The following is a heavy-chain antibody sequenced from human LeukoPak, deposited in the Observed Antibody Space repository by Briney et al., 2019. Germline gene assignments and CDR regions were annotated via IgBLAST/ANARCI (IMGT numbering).Heavy chain of an antibody. Sequence: SETLSLTCTVSGDSISSYYWSWIRQPPGKGVEWIGYIYHSGSTNFNPSLKSRVTISADTSKDQFSLKLASVTAADTAVYYCATGYSSTWYHFDYWGQGTLVTVSS. J-gene: IGHJ4*02. CDR3: ATGYSSTWYHFDY. CDR1: GDSISSYY. V-gene: IGHV4-59*01. D-gene: IGHD6-13*01. CDR2: IYHSGST.